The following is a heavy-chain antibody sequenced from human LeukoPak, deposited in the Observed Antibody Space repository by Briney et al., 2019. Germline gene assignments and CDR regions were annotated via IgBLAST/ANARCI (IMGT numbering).Heavy chain of an antibody. V-gene: IGHV1-2*02. CDR3: ARAYYYGSGSYYSDY. Sequence: ASVKVSCKASGYTFTGYYMRWVRQAPGQGLEWMGWINRNSGGTNYAQKFQGRVTMTRDTSISTAYMVLSRLRSDDTAVYYCARAYYYGSGSYYSDYWGQGTLVTVSS. CDR1: GYTFTGYY. CDR2: INRNSGGT. J-gene: IGHJ4*02. D-gene: IGHD3-10*01.